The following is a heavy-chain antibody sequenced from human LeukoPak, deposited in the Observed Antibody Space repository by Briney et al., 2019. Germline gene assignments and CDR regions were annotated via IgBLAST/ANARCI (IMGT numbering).Heavy chain of an antibody. D-gene: IGHD2-8*01. V-gene: IGHV4-61*02. J-gene: IGHJ3*01. CDR3: ARTIVLMVYTWPAAFDH. CDR1: GGSISSGSYY. Sequence: PSQTLSLTCTVSGGSISSGSYYWSWIRQPAGKGLEWIGRIYTSGSTNYNPSLKSRVTVSVDMSKNQFSLKLSSVTAADTAVYYCARTIVLMVYTWPAAFDHWGQGTMVTVSS. CDR2: IYTSGST.